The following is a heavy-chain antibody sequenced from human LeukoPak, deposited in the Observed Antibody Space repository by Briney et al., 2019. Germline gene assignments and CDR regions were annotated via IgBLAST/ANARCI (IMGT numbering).Heavy chain of an antibody. J-gene: IGHJ4*02. CDR3: ARDLLLWQLVRGIDY. CDR1: GFTFSSYS. V-gene: IGHV3-21*01. Sequence: PGGSLRLSCAASGFTFSSYSMNWVRQAPGKGLEWVSSISSSSSYIYYADSVKGRFTISRDNAKNSLYLQMNSLRAEDTAVYYCARDLLLWQLVRGIDYWGQGTLVTVSS. CDR2: ISSSSSYI. D-gene: IGHD6-13*01.